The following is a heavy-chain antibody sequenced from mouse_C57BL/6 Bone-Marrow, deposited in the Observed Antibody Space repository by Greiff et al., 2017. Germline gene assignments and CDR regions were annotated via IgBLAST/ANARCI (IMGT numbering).Heavy chain of an antibody. V-gene: IGHV1-26*01. CDR2: INPNNGGT. Sequence: VQLQQSGPELVKPGASVKISCKASGYTFTDYYMNWVKQSPGKSLEWIGDINPNNGGTSYNQKFKGKATLTADKSSSTAYMELRSLTSEDSAVYYCARRVDSAGFWFAYWGQGTLVTVSA. D-gene: IGHD3-2*02. J-gene: IGHJ3*01. CDR3: ARRVDSAGFWFAY. CDR1: GYTFTDYY.